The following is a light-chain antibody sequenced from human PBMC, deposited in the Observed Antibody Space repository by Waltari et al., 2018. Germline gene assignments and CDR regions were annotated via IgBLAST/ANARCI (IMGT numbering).Light chain of an antibody. CDR2: GAS. J-gene: IGKJ1*01. Sequence: EIVLTQSPGTLSLSPGERAALSCRASQSIGSNYLAWYQQKPGQAPRLVIFGASSRPSGIPNRFSGSGSGTDFSLTINRLEPEDFVVYYCQQYGGSPWTFGQGTKVEIK. CDR1: QSIGSNY. V-gene: IGKV3-20*01. CDR3: QQYGGSPWT.